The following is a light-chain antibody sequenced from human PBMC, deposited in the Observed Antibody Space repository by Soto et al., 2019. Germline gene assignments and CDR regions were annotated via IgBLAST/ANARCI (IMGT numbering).Light chain of an antibody. J-gene: IGLJ2*01. Sequence: QSVLTQPASVSGSPGQSITISCTGTSSDVGGYNYVSWYQQHPGRAPQLMIYDVSLRPSGVSNRFSGSRSGNTASLTISGLQAEDEADYYCSSYATSTTVLFGGGTKLTVL. V-gene: IGLV2-14*03. CDR3: SSYATSTTVL. CDR1: SSDVGGYNY. CDR2: DVS.